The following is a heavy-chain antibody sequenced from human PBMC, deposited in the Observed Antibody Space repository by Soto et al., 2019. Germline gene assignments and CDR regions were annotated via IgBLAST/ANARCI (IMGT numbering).Heavy chain of an antibody. CDR1: GGSFSGYY. CDR3: ARGRVWFGELGRCCYYYGMDV. Sequence: PSDTLSLTCAFYGGSFSGYYWSGIRQPPGKGLDWIGEINHSGSTNYNPSLKSRVTISVDTSKNQFSLKLSSVTAADTAVYYCARGRVWFGELGRCCYYYGMDVWGQGPPVTVS. CDR2: INHSGST. J-gene: IGHJ6*02. D-gene: IGHD3-10*01. V-gene: IGHV4-34*01.